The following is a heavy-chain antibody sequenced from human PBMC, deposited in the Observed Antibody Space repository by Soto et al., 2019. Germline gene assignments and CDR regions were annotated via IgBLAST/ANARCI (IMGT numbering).Heavy chain of an antibody. J-gene: IGHJ6*02. V-gene: IGHV1-69*01. CDR2: IIPIFGTA. CDR3: ASIVATMSYYYYGMDV. Sequence: QVQLVQSGAEVKKPGSSVKVSCKASGGTFSSYAISWVRQAPGQGLEWMGGIIPIFGTANYAQKFQGRVTIIAADATRTAYMELSSLRCEDKAVYYCASIVATMSYYYYGMDVWGQGTTVTVSS. D-gene: IGHD5-12*01. CDR1: GGTFSSYA.